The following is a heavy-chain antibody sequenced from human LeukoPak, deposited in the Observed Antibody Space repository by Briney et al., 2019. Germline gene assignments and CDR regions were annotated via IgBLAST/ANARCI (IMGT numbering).Heavy chain of an antibody. CDR1: GFTFSSYG. CDR2: IWYGGTNT. Sequence: PGGSLRLSCAASGFTFSSYGMHWVRQAPGKGLEGVAVIWYGGTNTYSPDPVKGRFTISRDQSKNTLYPKINRLRVEATAVYYCARDFGSGCSCYPDASDIWGQGTMVTVSS. CDR3: ARDFGSGCSCYPDASDI. V-gene: IGHV3-33*01. J-gene: IGHJ3*02. D-gene: IGHD2-15*01.